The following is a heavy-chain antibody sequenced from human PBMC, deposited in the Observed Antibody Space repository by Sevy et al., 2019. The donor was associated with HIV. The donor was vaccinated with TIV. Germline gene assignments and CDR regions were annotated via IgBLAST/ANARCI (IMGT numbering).Heavy chain of an antibody. D-gene: IGHD6-19*01. CDR2: INPSGGST. J-gene: IGHJ4*02. V-gene: IGHV1-46*01. CDR1: GYTFSNHY. CDR3: ARDRYASGDFDY. Sequence: ASVKVSCKTFGYTFSNHYIHWVRQAPGHGLEWMGVINPSGGSTNYAQRFQGRVTMTRDPSTSTFYMDLSSLRSEDTAVYYCARDRYASGDFDYWGQGTLVTVSS.